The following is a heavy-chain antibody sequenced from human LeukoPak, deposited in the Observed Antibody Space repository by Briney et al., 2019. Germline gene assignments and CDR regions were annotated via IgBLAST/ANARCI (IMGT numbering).Heavy chain of an antibody. V-gene: IGHV1-18*01. Sequence: ASVKVSCKASGYTFTSYGISLVRQAPGQGLEWMGWISAYNGNTNYAQKLQGRVTMTTDTSTSTAYMELRSLRSDDTAVYYCASWIQLWLLDYGGQGTLVTVSS. D-gene: IGHD5-18*01. CDR1: GYTFTSYG. CDR2: ISAYNGNT. CDR3: ASWIQLWLLDY. J-gene: IGHJ4*02.